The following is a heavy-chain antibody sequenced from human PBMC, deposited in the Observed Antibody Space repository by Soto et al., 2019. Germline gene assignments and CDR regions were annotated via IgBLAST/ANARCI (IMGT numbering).Heavy chain of an antibody. CDR2: INHSGST. CDR3: ARGTYYDFWSGDYRAGYYYGMDV. J-gene: IGHJ6*02. Sequence: SETLSLTRAVYGGSFSGYYWNWLRQPPGKGLEWMGEINHSGSTNYNPSLKSRVTISVDTSQNQFSLKLSSVTAADTAVYYCARGTYYDFWSGDYRAGYYYGMDVWGQGTTVT. V-gene: IGHV4-34*01. CDR1: GGSFSGYY. D-gene: IGHD3-3*01.